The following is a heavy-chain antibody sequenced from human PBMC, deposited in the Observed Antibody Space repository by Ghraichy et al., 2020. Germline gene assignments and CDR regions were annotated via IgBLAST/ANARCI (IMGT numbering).Heavy chain of an antibody. J-gene: IGHJ4*02. D-gene: IGHD6-19*01. V-gene: IGHV4-39*01. Sequence: ETLSLTCTVSGGSISSSSYYWGWIRQPPGKGLEWIGSIYYSGSTYYNPSLKSRVTISVDTSKNQFSLKLSSVTAADTAVYYCASISGWSFDYWGQGTLVTVSS. CDR3: ASISGWSFDY. CDR2: IYYSGST. CDR1: GGSISSSSYY.